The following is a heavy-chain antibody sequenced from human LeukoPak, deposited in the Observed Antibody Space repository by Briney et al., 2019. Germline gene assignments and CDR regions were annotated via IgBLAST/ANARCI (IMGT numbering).Heavy chain of an antibody. CDR1: GFTFSSSA. V-gene: IGHV3-23*01. CDR3: AKLGGRFSDYYFDY. J-gene: IGHJ4*02. Sequence: GGSLRLSCAASGFTFSSSAMSWVRQAPGKGLEWVSNVSGSGRGENTYYAESVKGRFTISRDNSKNTLYLQMNSLRAEDTAVYYCAKLGGRFSDYYFDYWGQGTPVTVSS. D-gene: IGHD1-26*01. CDR2: VSGSGRGENT.